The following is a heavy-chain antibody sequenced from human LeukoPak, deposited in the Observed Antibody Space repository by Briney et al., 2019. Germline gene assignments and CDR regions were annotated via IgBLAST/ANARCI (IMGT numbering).Heavy chain of an antibody. CDR3: ARSLKYELVISDY. J-gene: IGHJ4*02. Sequence: SETLSLTCTVPGGSISSSSYYWGWIRQPPGKGLEWIGSIYHSGSTYYNPSLKSRVTISVDTSKNQFSLKLSSVTAADTAVYYCARSLKYELVISDYWGQGTLVTVSS. CDR1: GGSISSSSYY. D-gene: IGHD3-9*01. V-gene: IGHV4-39*01. CDR2: IYHSGST.